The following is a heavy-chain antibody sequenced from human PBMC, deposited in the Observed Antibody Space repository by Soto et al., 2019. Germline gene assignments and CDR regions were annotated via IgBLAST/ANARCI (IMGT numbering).Heavy chain of an antibody. V-gene: IGHV2-5*02. CDR2: IYWDDDK. CDR3: AHYPPTRARVGWFDP. D-gene: IGHD3-10*01. Sequence: QITLKESGPTLVKPTQTLTLTCTFSGFSLSTSVVGLGWIRQPPGKALEWLALIYWDDDKRDSPSLKSRLTITKDTSKNQVVLTMTNMDPVVTATYYCAHYPPTRARVGWFDPWGQGTLVTVSS. CDR1: GFSLSTSVVG. J-gene: IGHJ5*02.